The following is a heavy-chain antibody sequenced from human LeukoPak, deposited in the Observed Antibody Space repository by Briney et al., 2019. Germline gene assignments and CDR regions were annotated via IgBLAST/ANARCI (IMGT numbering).Heavy chain of an antibody. D-gene: IGHD3-10*01. Sequence: SVKVSCKASGGTFSSYAISWVRQAPGQGLEWMGGIIPIFGTANYAQKFQGRVTITADESTSTAYMELSSLRSEDTAVYYCARGIPQYYGSGSYSLDYWDQGTLVTVPS. CDR2: IIPIFGTA. J-gene: IGHJ4*02. CDR3: ARGIPQYYGSGSYSLDY. CDR1: GGTFSSYA. V-gene: IGHV1-69*01.